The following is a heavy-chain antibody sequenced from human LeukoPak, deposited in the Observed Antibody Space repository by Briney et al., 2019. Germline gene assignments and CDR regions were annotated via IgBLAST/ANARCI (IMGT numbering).Heavy chain of an antibody. CDR3: ARVHGDYVSPGYFDY. D-gene: IGHD4-17*01. J-gene: IGHJ4*02. V-gene: IGHV3-30*02. Sequence: GGSLRLSCAASGFTFSSHGMHWVRQAPGKGLEWVAFIRYDGNIEYGDSVKGRFTISRDNAKNSLYLQMNSLRAEDTAVYYCARVHGDYVSPGYFDYWGQGTLVTVSS. CDR1: GFTFSSHG. CDR2: IRYDGNIE.